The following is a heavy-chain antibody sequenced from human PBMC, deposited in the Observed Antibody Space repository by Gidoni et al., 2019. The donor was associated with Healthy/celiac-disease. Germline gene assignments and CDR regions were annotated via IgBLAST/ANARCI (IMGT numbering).Heavy chain of an antibody. Sequence: QVQLVESGGGVVQPGRSLRLSCATSGFTFSSYDMHWVRQAPGKGLGWVAVIWYDGSNKYYADSVKGRFTISRDNSKNTLYLQMNSLRAEDTAVYYCARSKYDFWSGYFHHPVDYWGQGTLVTVSS. CDR2: IWYDGSNK. V-gene: IGHV3-33*01. CDR3: ARSKYDFWSGYFHHPVDY. CDR1: GFTFSSYD. J-gene: IGHJ4*02. D-gene: IGHD3-3*01.